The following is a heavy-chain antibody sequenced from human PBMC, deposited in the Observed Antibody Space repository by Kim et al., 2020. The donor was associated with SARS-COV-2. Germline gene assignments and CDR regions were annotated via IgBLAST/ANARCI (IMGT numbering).Heavy chain of an antibody. CDR1: GYTFTSYA. CDR2: INAGNGNT. V-gene: IGHV1-3*01. D-gene: IGHD3-10*01. CDR3: ARDKRTSPGVVTTGSITMVRGVWGY. J-gene: IGHJ4*02. Sequence: ASVKVSCKASGYTFTSYAMHWVRQAPGQRLEWMGWINAGNGNTKYSQKFQGRVTITRDTSASTAYMELSSLRSEDTAVYYCARDKRTSPGVVTTGSITMVRGVWGYWGQGTLVTVSS.